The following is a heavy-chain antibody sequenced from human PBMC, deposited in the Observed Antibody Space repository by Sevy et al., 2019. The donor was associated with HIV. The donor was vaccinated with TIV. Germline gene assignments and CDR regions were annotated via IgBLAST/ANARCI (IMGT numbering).Heavy chain of an antibody. D-gene: IGHD3-16*01. Sequence: GGFLRLSCTASGFTFSSYDMNCVRQAPGKGLEWVSKISSSGSSIYYADSVKGRFTISRDNAKNSLNLQMNSLRAEDTAVYYCTINVGAFDNGFDPWGQVTLVTVSS. V-gene: IGHV3-48*03. J-gene: IGHJ5*02. CDR3: TINVGAFDNGFDP. CDR1: GFTFSSYD. CDR2: ISSSGSSI.